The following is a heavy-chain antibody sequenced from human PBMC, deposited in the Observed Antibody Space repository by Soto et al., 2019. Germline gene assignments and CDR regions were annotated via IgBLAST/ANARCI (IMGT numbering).Heavy chain of an antibody. CDR2: IYSGGTT. Sequence: EVQLVESGGGLVQPGGSLRLSCAASGFTDSSNYMSWVRQAPGKGLEWVSLIYSGGTTYYADSVKGRFTISRDNSKNTLYLQMNSLRAEDTAVYYCARDSGNYGEFDYWGQGILVTVSS. V-gene: IGHV3-66*01. D-gene: IGHD3-10*01. CDR1: GFTDSSNY. J-gene: IGHJ4*02. CDR3: ARDSGNYGEFDY.